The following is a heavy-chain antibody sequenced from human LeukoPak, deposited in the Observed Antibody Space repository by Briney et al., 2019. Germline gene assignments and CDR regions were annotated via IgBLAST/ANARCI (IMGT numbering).Heavy chain of an antibody. Sequence: GGSLRLSCAPSGFTFSSFPMSCVRQAPGKGLQWLSGITGRGGNTYYADSVEGRFTISRDNSKNTLSLQMDSLRAEDTAIYYCARDRAAFDSWGQGTLVTVSS. V-gene: IGHV3-23*01. D-gene: IGHD6-25*01. CDR2: ITGRGGNT. J-gene: IGHJ4*02. CDR3: ARDRAAFDS. CDR1: GFTFSSFP.